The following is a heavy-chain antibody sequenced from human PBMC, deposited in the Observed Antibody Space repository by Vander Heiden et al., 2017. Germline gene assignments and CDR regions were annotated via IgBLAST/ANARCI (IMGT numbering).Heavy chain of an antibody. D-gene: IGHD3-9*01. V-gene: IGHV2-5*01. Sequence: QITLKESGPTLVKPTQTLTLTCTFSGFSLSTSGVGVGWIRQPPGKALEWLALIYWNDEKRDSPSLKSRLTITKDTSKNQVVLTVTKMDPVDTATYYYAHHIFDWPLDYWGQGTLVTVYS. CDR3: AHHIFDWPLDY. CDR1: GFSLSTSGVG. J-gene: IGHJ4*02. CDR2: IYWNDEK.